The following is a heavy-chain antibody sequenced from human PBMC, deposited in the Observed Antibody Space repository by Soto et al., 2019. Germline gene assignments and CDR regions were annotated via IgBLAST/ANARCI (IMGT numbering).Heavy chain of an antibody. CDR2: IYPGDSDT. D-gene: IGHD3-22*01. CDR1: GYSFPSYW. V-gene: IGHV5-51*01. Sequence: ESLKISCKGSGYSFPSYWLGWVRQMPGKGLEWMGIIYPGDSDTRYSPSFQGQVTISADKSISTAYLQWSSLKASDTAMYYCARVFSRYYDSSGSFDYWGQGTLVTVSS. CDR3: ARVFSRYYDSSGSFDY. J-gene: IGHJ4*02.